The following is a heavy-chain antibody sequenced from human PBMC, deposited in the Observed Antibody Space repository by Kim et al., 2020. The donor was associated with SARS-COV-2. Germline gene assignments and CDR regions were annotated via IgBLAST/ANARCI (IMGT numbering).Heavy chain of an antibody. CDR3: ARGRYCSSTSCYTYYYYYYGMDV. V-gene: IGHV4-34*01. J-gene: IGHJ6*02. Sequence: SETLSLTCAVYGGSFSGYYWSWIRQPPGKGLEWIGEINHSGSTNYNPSLKSRVTISVDTSKNQFSLKLSSVTAADTAVYYCARGRYCSSTSCYTYYYYYYGMDVWGQGTTVTVSS. CDR2: INHSGST. D-gene: IGHD2-2*01. CDR1: GGSFSGYY.